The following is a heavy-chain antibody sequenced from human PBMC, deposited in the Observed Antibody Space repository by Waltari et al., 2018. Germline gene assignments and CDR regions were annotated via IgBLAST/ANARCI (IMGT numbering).Heavy chain of an antibody. CDR1: VGSISSYY. CDR2: IYTSGST. J-gene: IGHJ4*02. V-gene: IGHV4-4*07. Sequence: QVQLQESGPGLVKPSETLSLTCTVSVGSISSYYWSWIRQPAGKGLEWIGRIYTSGSTNYNPSLKSRVTMSVDTSKNQFSLKLSSVTAADTAVYYCAREEGYCSGGSCYSGFDYWGQGTLVTVSS. CDR3: AREEGYCSGGSCYSGFDY. D-gene: IGHD2-15*01.